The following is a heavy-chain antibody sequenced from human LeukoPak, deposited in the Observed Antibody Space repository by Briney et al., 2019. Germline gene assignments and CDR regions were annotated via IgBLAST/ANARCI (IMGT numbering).Heavy chain of an antibody. J-gene: IGHJ6*02. Sequence: GGSLRLSCAASGFTVSNHYMTWVRQAPGKGLEWASVIYSGGNTYYADSVKGRFTISRDNSKNTLYLQMNSLRADDTAVYYCARDFSAAGTAYYYGMDVWGQGTTVTVSS. CDR3: ARDFSAAGTAYYYGMDV. CDR2: IYSGGNT. V-gene: IGHV3-66*01. CDR1: GFTVSNHY. D-gene: IGHD6-13*01.